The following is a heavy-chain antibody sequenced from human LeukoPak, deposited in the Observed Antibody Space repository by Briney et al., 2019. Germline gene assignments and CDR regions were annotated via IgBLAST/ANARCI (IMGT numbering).Heavy chain of an antibody. CDR3: ARHKLTMVRGTNLYYYYYYMDV. D-gene: IGHD3-10*01. V-gene: IGHV4-39*01. CDR2: IDYSGST. CDR1: GGSISSYY. Sequence: SETLSLTCTVSGGSISSYYWSWIRQPPGKGLEWIGSIDYSGSTYYNPSLKSRVTISVDTSKNQFSLKLSSVTAADTAVYYCARHKLTMVRGTNLYYYYYYMDVWGKGTTVTISS. J-gene: IGHJ6*03.